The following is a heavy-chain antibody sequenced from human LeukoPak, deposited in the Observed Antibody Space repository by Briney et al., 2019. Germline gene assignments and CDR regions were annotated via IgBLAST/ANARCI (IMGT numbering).Heavy chain of an antibody. J-gene: IGHJ4*02. CDR1: GGSISTSSYY. Sequence: SETLSLTCTVSGGSISTSSYYWGWIRQPPGMGLEWIGSIYYTGGTYFNPSLKSRLTISVDTSKNQFSLKLSSVTAADTAVYYCYVSYGGNSGDWGQGTLVTVSS. CDR3: YVSYGGNSGD. CDR2: IYYTGGT. D-gene: IGHD4-23*01. V-gene: IGHV4-39*07.